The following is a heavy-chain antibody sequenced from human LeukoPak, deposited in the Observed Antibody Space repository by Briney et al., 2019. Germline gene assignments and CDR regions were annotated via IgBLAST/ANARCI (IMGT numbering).Heavy chain of an antibody. J-gene: IGHJ6*03. CDR3: ARRTRGGLSYYYCYYMDV. D-gene: IGHD3-16*02. V-gene: IGHV5-51*01. Sequence: HGESLKISCKGSGYSFTSYWIGWVRQMPGKGLEWMGIIYPGDSDTRYSPSFQGQVTISADKSISTAYLQWSSLKASDTAMYYCARRTRGGLSYYYCYYMDVWGKGTTVTVSS. CDR1: GYSFTSYW. CDR2: IYPGDSDT.